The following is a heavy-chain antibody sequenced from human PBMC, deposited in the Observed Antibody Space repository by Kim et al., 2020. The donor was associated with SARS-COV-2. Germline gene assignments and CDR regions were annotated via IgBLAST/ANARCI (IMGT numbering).Heavy chain of an antibody. Sequence: GGSLRLSCAASGFTFSSYAMSWVRQAPGKGLEWVSAISGSGGSTYYADSVKGRFTISRDNSKNTLYLQMNSLRAEDTAVYYCAKGAEDILTGYYLDAFDIWGQGTMVTVSS. CDR3: AKGAEDILTGYYLDAFDI. J-gene: IGHJ3*02. D-gene: IGHD3-9*01. V-gene: IGHV3-23*01. CDR2: ISGSGGST. CDR1: GFTFSSYA.